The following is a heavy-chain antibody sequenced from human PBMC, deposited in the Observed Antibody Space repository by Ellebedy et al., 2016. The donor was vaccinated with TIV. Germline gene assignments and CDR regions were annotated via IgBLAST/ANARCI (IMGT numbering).Heavy chain of an antibody. V-gene: IGHV4-61*01. Sequence: SETLSLTCTVSGGSVNSASGTYYWNWIRQPPGKGLEWIGYIYDSGSTNYNPSLKSRVTMSIDTSKNQFSLKLRSVTAADTAVYFCARDETSMAREVAAAFDIWGQGTLVTVSS. CDR3: ARDETSMAREVAAAFDI. J-gene: IGHJ3*02. CDR1: GGSVNSASGTYY. CDR2: IYDSGST. D-gene: IGHD3-10*01.